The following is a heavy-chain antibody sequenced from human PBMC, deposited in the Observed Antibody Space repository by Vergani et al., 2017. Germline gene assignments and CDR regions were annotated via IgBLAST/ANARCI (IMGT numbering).Heavy chain of an antibody. J-gene: IGHJ6*02. D-gene: IGHD2-21*02. CDR1: GYTFTDHY. CDR3: ATPQTVTAGGMEV. Sequence: EVQLVQSGAEVKKPGATMKISCKVSGYTFTDHYMHWVKQAPAKGLEWMGLVDPEDGETIYAEQFKGRVTIAADTSTDTAPLELSSLGPEDTAVYYCATPQTVTAGGMEVWGQGTTVIVSS. CDR2: VDPEDGET. V-gene: IGHV1-69-2*01.